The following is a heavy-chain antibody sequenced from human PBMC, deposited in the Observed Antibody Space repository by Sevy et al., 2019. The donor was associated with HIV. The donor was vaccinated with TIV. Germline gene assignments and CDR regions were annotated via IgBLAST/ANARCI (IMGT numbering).Heavy chain of an antibody. CDR1: GFNFEDYA. D-gene: IGHD2-15*01. V-gene: IGHV3-9*01. Sequence: GGSLRLSCAASGFNFEDYAMHWVRQAPGKGLEWVSGISWNSGIIGYADCVKGRFTISRDNAKIALYLQMNSLRGEDTALSSCANDVVASAAPPDNWFDPWGQGTLVTVSS. CDR2: ISWNSGII. CDR3: ANDVVASAAPPDNWFDP. J-gene: IGHJ5*02.